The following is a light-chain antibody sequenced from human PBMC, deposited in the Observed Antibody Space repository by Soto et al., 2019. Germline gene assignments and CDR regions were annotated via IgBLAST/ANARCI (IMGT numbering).Light chain of an antibody. V-gene: IGKV3-11*01. Sequence: PGERATLSCMASQSVSSYLAWYQQKPGQAPRLLIYDASTRATGIPARFSGSGSGTDFTLTISGLQSEDFAVYYCQQRSNWPITFGQGTRLEIK. CDR3: QQRSNWPIT. J-gene: IGKJ5*01. CDR1: QSVSSY. CDR2: DAS.